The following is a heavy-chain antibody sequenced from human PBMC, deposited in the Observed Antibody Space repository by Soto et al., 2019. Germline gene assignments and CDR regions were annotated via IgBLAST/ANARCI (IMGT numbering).Heavy chain of an antibody. CDR2: ISGSGGST. J-gene: IGHJ6*02. D-gene: IGHD4-17*01. CDR3: AKDHYDLPGGMDV. Sequence: GGSLSLSCAASGFTFSSYAMSWVRQAPGKGLEWVSAISGSGGSTYYADSVKGRFTISRDNSKNTLYLQMNSLRAEDTAVYYCAKDHYDLPGGMDVWGQGTTVTVSS. CDR1: GFTFSSYA. V-gene: IGHV3-23*01.